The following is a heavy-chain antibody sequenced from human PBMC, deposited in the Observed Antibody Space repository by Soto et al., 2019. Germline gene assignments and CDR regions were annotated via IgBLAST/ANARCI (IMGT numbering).Heavy chain of an antibody. J-gene: IGHJ3*02. CDR1: GFTFSSYA. CDR2: ISYDGSNK. CDR3: VGSGSGFDAFDI. Sequence: QVQLVESGGGVVQPGRSLRLSCAASGFTFSSYAMHWVRQAPGKGLEWVAVISYDGSNKYYADSVKGRFTISRDNSKNTLYLQMNSLRAEDTAVHYCVGSGSGFDAFDIWGQGTMVTVSS. D-gene: IGHD3-10*01. V-gene: IGHV3-30-3*01.